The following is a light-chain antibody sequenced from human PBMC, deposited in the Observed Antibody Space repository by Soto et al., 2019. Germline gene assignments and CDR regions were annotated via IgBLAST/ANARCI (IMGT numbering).Light chain of an antibody. CDR2: EAS. J-gene: IGKJ4*01. V-gene: IGKV3-11*01. CDR1: QSVSSN. CDR3: QQRSNLPT. Sequence: EIVLTQSPATLSLSPGERATLSCRASQSVSSNLAWYQQKPGQAPRLLIYEASNRATGIPARFSGSGSGTDFTLTISCLEPEDFAVYYCQQRSNLPTFGGGTKVEIK.